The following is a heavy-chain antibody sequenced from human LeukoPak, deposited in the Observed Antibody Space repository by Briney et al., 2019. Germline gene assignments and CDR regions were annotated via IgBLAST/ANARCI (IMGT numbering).Heavy chain of an antibody. CDR2: IYSGGST. J-gene: IGHJ4*02. V-gene: IGHV3-53*01. D-gene: IGHD6-6*01. CDR1: GFTVSSNY. CDR3: ASMYSSSSYY. Sequence: PGGSLRLSCAASGFTVSSNYMSWVRQAPGKGLEWVSVIYSGGSTYYADSVKGRFTISRDNSKNTLYPQMNSLRVEDTAVYYCASMYSSSSYYWGQGTLVTVSS.